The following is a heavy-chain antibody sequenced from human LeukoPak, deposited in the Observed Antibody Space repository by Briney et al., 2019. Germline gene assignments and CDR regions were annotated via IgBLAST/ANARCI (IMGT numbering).Heavy chain of an antibody. D-gene: IGHD5-24*01. Sequence: GESLKISCKGSGYSFTSYWIGWVRQMPGKGLEWMGIIYPGDSDTRYSPTFQGQVTISGDKSIRTAYLQSNSLKASDPAIYYCAKTRDGFLSGAFDIWGQGTMVTVSS. V-gene: IGHV5-51*01. J-gene: IGHJ3*02. CDR2: IYPGDSDT. CDR1: GYSFTSYW. CDR3: AKTRDGFLSGAFDI.